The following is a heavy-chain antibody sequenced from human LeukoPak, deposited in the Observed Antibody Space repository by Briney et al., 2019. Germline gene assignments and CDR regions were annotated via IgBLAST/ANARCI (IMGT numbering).Heavy chain of an antibody. CDR1: GYTFTSYY. CDR2: INPSGGST. V-gene: IGHV1-46*01. Sequence: APVKVSCKASGYTFTSYYMHWVRQAPGQGLEWMGIINPSGGSTSYAQKFQGRVTMTRDMSTSTVYMELSSLRSEDTAVYYCARVEVVVPAAMPKVGAFDIWGQGTMVTVSS. J-gene: IGHJ3*02. D-gene: IGHD2-2*01. CDR3: ARVEVVVPAAMPKVGAFDI.